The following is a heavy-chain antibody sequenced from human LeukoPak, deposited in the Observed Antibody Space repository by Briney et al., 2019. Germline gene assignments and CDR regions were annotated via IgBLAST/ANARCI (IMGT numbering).Heavy chain of an antibody. CDR2: INPNSGGT. CDR3: AIVDMVRGVINRTDY. D-gene: IGHD3-10*01. V-gene: IGHV1-2*02. J-gene: IGHJ4*02. Sequence: ASVKVSXKASGYTFTGYYMHWVRQAPGQGLKWMGWINPNSGGTNYAQKFQGRVTMTRDTSISTAYMELSRLRSDDTAVYYCAIVDMVRGVINRTDYWGQGTLVTVSS. CDR1: GYTFTGYY.